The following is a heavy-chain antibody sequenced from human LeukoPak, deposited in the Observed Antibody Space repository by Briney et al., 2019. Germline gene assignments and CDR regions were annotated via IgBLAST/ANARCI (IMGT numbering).Heavy chain of an antibody. J-gene: IGHJ5*02. Sequence: SETLSLTCAVSGVSISSYYWSWIRQPPGQGLEWIGYIYYSGSTNYNPSLKSRVTISVDKSRNQFSLELTSVTAADTAVYYCAREGMSGYSYGPWGQGTLVTVSS. CDR3: AREGMSGYSYGP. D-gene: IGHD5-18*01. CDR2: IYYSGST. CDR1: GVSISSYY. V-gene: IGHV4-59*12.